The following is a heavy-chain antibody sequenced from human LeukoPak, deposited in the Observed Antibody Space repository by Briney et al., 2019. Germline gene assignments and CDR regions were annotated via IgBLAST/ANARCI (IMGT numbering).Heavy chain of an antibody. CDR2: INPSGGST. D-gene: IGHD2-2*01. Sequence: GASVKVSCKASGYTFTSYYMHWVRQAPGQGLEWMGIINPSGGSTSYAQKFQGRVTMTRDTSTSTVYVELSSLRSEDTAVYYCAREVVPAAPSFSFDYWGQGTLVTVSS. CDR1: GYTFTSYY. V-gene: IGHV1-46*03. J-gene: IGHJ4*02. CDR3: AREVVPAAPSFSFDY.